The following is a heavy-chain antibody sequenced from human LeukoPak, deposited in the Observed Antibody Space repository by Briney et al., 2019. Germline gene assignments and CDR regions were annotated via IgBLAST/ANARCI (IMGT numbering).Heavy chain of an antibody. V-gene: IGHV1-69*13. Sequence: SVKVSCKASGGTFNTYGFNWLRQAPGQGLEWMGGIIPIFGTANYAQKFQGRVTITADESTSTAYMELSSLRSEDTAVYYCARHDGSGSYSNWGQGTLVTVSS. CDR3: ARHDGSGSYSN. CDR1: GGTFNTYG. CDR2: IIPIFGTA. D-gene: IGHD3-10*01. J-gene: IGHJ4*02.